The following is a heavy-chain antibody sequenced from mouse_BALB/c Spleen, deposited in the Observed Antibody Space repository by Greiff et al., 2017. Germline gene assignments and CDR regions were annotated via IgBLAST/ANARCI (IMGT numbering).Heavy chain of an antibody. CDR1: GYTFTDYY. J-gene: IGHJ3*01. CDR3: AREDYGNYAFAY. CDR2: IYPGSGNT. D-gene: IGHD2-1*01. Sequence: QVQLKESGAELARPGASVKLSCKASGYTFTDYYINWVKQRTGQGLEWIGEIYPGSGNTYYNEKFKGKATLTADKSSSTAYMQLSSLTSEDSAVYFCAREDYGNYAFAYWGQGTLVTVSA. V-gene: IGHV1-77*01.